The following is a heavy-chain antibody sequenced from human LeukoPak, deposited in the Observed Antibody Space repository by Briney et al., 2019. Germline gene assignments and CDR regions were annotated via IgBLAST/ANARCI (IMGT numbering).Heavy chain of an antibody. CDR3: ASTTFWSGRSPDYHHCYMDV. D-gene: IGHD3-3*01. CDR2: IYYSGST. V-gene: IGHV4-39*07. Sequence: SETLSLTWTVSGGSISSSSYYWGWIRQPPGKGLEWIGSIYYSGSTYYNPSLKSRVTISVDASKNQFSLKVSFVSAADTAVYYCASTTFWSGRSPDYHHCYMDVWGKGTTVTVSS. CDR1: GGSISSSSYY. J-gene: IGHJ6*03.